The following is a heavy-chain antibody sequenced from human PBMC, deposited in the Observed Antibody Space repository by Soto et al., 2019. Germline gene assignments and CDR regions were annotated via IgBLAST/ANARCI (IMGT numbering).Heavy chain of an antibody. D-gene: IGHD1-26*01. CDR1: GFTFSDYY. CDR3: ARGELDTANGFDI. CDR2: ISSSSSYK. V-gene: IGHV3-11*05. J-gene: IGHJ3*02. Sequence: VQLVESGGGLVKPGGSMRLSCAASGFTFSDYYMSLIRQAPGTGLEWDSYISSSSSYKNYADAVKGRFTISRDNANNSLYLQMNSLRAADTAVYYCARGELDTANGFDIWGQGTMVTVSS.